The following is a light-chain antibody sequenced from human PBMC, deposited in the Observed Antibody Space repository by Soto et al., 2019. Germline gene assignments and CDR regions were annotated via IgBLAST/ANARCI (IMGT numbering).Light chain of an antibody. J-gene: IGKJ5*01. CDR1: HDIKKF. Sequence: DIQMTQSPSSLSESVGDRVTITCQASHDIKKFLNWFQEKPGKAPELLIYDASNLQTGVPSRFSGSGSGPHFTFTISSLQPEDIETYYCQQYDSLPPTFGQGTRLDIK. CDR3: QQYDSLPPT. CDR2: DAS. V-gene: IGKV1-33*01.